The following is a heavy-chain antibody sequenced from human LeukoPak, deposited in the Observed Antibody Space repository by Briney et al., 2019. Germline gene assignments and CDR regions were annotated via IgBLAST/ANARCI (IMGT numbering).Heavy chain of an antibody. CDR1: GGTFSSYA. J-gene: IGHJ3*02. CDR2: IIPIFGTA. Sequence: SVKVSCKASGGTFSSYAISWVRQAPGQGLEWMGGIIPIFGTASYAQKFQGRVTITADKSTSTAYMELSSLRSEDTAVYYCARVFSSGWSEDIWGQGTMVTVSS. D-gene: IGHD6-19*01. CDR3: ARVFSSGWSEDI. V-gene: IGHV1-69*06.